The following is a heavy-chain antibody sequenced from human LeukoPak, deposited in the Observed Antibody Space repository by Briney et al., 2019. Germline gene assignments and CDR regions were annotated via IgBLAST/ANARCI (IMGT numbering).Heavy chain of an antibody. V-gene: IGHV3-9*01. J-gene: IGHJ4*02. CDR2: VTWNSDSI. Sequence: PGRSLRLSCGASGFTFDDYAMHWVRHAPGKVPKVVSSVTWNSDSIGCADSVEGRFTIYRDTAKHSLYLQMNSLRPEDTGLSYCARDSRRQKLEYYFNLWGEGTLVTVSS. CDR1: GFTFDDYA. CDR3: ARDSRRQKLEYYFNL.